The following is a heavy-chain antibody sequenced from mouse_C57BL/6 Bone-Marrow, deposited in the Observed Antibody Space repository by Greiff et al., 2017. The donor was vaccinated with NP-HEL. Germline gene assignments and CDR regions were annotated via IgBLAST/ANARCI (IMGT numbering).Heavy chain of an antibody. CDR1: GYSITSGYD. Sequence: VQLKESGPGMVKPSQSLSLTCTVTGYSITSGYDWHWIRHFPGNKLEWMGYISYSGSTDYNPSLKSRISITHDTSKNHFFLKLNSVTTEDTATYYCARGVYRTGYAMDYWGQGTSVTVSS. D-gene: IGHD2-1*01. V-gene: IGHV3-1*01. J-gene: IGHJ4*01. CDR2: ISYSGST. CDR3: ARGVYRTGYAMDY.